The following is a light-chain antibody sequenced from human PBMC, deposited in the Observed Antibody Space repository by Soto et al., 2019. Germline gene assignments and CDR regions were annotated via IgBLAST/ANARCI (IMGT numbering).Light chain of an antibody. V-gene: IGKV3-15*01. J-gene: IGKJ2*01. CDR1: QTVASN. CDR2: GAS. CDR3: QQYHNWPPQYT. Sequence: EIVMTQSPATLSVSPGERAILSCRASQTVASNVAWYQQKPGRAPRLLIHGASTRATGVSARFSGSGSGTEFTLPIISLQSEDFAVYYCQQYHNWPPQYTFGQGTKLQIK.